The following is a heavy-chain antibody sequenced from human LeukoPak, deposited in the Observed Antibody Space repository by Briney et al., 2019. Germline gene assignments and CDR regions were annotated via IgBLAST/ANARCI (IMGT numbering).Heavy chain of an antibody. CDR3: ASVTTGGYYNY. CDR1: GGSISSGSDY. Sequence: NPSETLSLTCTVSGGSISSGSDYWSWIRQPAGKGLEWIGRIYTSGSTNYNPSLKCRVTISLDTSENHFSLKLSSVTAADTAVYYCASVTTGGYYNYWGQGTLVTVSS. D-gene: IGHD3-22*01. J-gene: IGHJ4*02. CDR2: IYTSGST. V-gene: IGHV4-61*02.